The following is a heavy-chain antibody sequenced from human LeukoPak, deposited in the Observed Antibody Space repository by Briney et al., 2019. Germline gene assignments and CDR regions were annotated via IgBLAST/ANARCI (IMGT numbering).Heavy chain of an antibody. CDR1: GGTFSSYA. CDR3: ARFVGYYDFWSGYWASPYYYYYYMDV. D-gene: IGHD3-3*01. Sequence: GASVNVSCKASGGTFSSYAISWVRQAPGQGLEWMGGIIPIFGTANYAQKFQGRVTITTDESTSTAYMELSSLRSEDTAVYYCARFVGYYDFWSGYWASPYYYYYYMDVWGKGTTVTVSS. J-gene: IGHJ6*03. V-gene: IGHV1-69*05. CDR2: IIPIFGTA.